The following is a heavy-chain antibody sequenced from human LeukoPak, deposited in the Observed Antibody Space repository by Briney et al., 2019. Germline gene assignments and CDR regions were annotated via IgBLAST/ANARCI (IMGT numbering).Heavy chain of an antibody. CDR1: GGSVSGGSYY. CDR2: IYYSGST. V-gene: IGHV4-61*01. J-gene: IGHJ5*02. CDR3: ARKEARNRMWFDP. D-gene: IGHD1-14*01. Sequence: SETLSLTCTVSGGSVSGGSYYWSCIRQPPGKGLGWIGNIYYSGSTNYNPSLKSRVTISVDTSKNQFSLKLSSVTAADTAVYYCARKEARNRMWFDPWGQGTLVTVSS.